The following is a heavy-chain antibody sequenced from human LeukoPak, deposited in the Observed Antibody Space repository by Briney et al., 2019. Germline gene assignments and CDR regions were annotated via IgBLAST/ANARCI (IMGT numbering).Heavy chain of an antibody. V-gene: IGHV1-46*01. CDR2: INPSGGST. J-gene: IGHJ4*02. CDR3: ARVGGGYSNYYFDY. Sequence: ASVKVSYMASGYTFTGYYMHWVRQPPGQGLEWMGIINPSGGSTTYAQKFQGRVTMTRDTSTSIVYMELSSLRSEDTAVYYCARVGGGYSNYYFDYWGQGTLVTVSS. CDR1: GYTFTGYY. D-gene: IGHD4-11*01.